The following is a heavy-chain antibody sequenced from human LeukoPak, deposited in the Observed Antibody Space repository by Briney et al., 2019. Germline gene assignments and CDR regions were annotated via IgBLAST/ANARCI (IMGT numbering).Heavy chain of an antibody. CDR1: GYTFTGYY. D-gene: IGHD3-22*01. Sequence: ASVKVSCKASGYTFTGYYMHWVRQAPGQGLERMGWINPNSGGTNYAQKFQGRVTMTRDTSISTAYMELSRLRSEDTAVYSCTADPYYDSSGPPRWFDPWGQGTLVTVSS. J-gene: IGHJ5*02. V-gene: IGHV1-2*02. CDR3: TADPYYDSSGPPRWFDP. CDR2: INPNSGGT.